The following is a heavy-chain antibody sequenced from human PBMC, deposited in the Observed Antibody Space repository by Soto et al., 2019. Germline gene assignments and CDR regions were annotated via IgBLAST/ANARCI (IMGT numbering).Heavy chain of an antibody. D-gene: IGHD6-13*01. CDR3: ARERIAAAGKDAFDI. CDR2: VYSGGST. V-gene: IGHV3-66*01. CDR1: GFTVSSNY. J-gene: IGHJ3*02. Sequence: EVQLVESGGGLVQPGGSLRLSCAASGFTVSSNYMSWVRQAPGKGLEWVSVVYSGGSTYYADSVKGRFAISRDNSXXTLYLQMNSLRAEDTAVYYCARERIAAAGKDAFDIWGQGTMVTVSS.